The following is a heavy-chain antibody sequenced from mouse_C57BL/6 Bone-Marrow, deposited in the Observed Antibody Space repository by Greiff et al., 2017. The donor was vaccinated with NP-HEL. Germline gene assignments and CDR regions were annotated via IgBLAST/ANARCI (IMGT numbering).Heavy chain of an antibody. V-gene: IGHV2-5*01. Sequence: VHLVESGPGLVQPSQSLSITCTVSGFSLTSYGVHWVRQSPGQGLEWLGVIWRGGSTDYNAAVMSRLSITKDNSKSQVFFKMNSMQADDTAIYYCAKRGYLGYFDVWGTGTTVTVSS. D-gene: IGHD3-1*01. CDR2: IWRGGST. CDR1: GFSLTSYG. J-gene: IGHJ1*03. CDR3: AKRGYLGYFDV.